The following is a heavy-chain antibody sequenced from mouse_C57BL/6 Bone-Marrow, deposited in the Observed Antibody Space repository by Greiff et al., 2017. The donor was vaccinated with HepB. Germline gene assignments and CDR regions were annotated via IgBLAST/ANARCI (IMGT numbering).Heavy chain of an antibody. V-gene: IGHV5-9*01. CDR3: ARQDGFAY. Sequence: EVQLVESGGGLVKPGGSLKLSCAASGFTFSSYTMSWVRQTPEKRLEWVATISGGGGNTYYPDSVKGRFTISRDNAKNTLYLQMSSLRSEDTALYYCARQDGFAYWGQGTLVTVSA. CDR2: ISGGGGNT. J-gene: IGHJ3*01. CDR1: GFTFSSYT.